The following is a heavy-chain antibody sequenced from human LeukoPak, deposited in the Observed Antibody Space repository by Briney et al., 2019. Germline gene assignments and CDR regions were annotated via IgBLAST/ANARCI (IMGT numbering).Heavy chain of an antibody. CDR1: GYTFTGYY. D-gene: IGHD3-10*01. V-gene: IGHV1-2*02. CDR3: ARDRIRITMVRGWGAFDI. Sequence: ASVKVSFKASGYTFTGYYMHWVRQAPGQGLEWMGWINPNSGGTNYAQKFQGRVTMTRDTSISTAYMELSRLRSDDTAVYYCARDRIRITMVRGWGAFDIWGQGTMVTVSS. CDR2: INPNSGGT. J-gene: IGHJ3*02.